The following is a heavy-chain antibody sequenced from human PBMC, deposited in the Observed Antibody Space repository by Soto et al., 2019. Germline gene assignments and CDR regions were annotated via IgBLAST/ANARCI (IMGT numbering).Heavy chain of an antibody. CDR3: ARGYYGDFRGRQAFDI. CDR1: GDSVSSNSAA. D-gene: IGHD4-17*01. V-gene: IGHV6-1*01. CDR2: TYYRSKWYN. Sequence: SQTLSLTCAIPGDSVSSNSAAWNWIRQSPSRGLEWLGRTYYRSKWYNDYAVSVKSRITINPDTSKNQFSLQLNSVTPEDTAVYYCARGYYGDFRGRQAFDIWGQGTMVTVSS. J-gene: IGHJ3*02.